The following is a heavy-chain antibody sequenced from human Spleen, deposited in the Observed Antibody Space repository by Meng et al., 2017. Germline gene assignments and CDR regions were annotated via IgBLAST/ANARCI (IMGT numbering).Heavy chain of an antibody. CDR2: IKSNTDGGTA. Sequence: GESLKISCAASGFSFSSFWMTWVRQAPGKGLEWVGRIKSNTDGGTAEYAAPVTGRFTISRDNAKNSLFLQMNSLRAEDTAVYYCASLSPSSWYFPYWGQGTMVTVSS. D-gene: IGHD6-13*01. J-gene: IGHJ4*02. V-gene: IGHV3-15*01. CDR1: GFSFSSFW. CDR3: ASLSPSSWYFPY.